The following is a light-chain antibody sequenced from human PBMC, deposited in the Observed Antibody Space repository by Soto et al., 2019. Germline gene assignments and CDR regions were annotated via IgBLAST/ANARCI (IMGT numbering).Light chain of an antibody. CDR1: ESVSTSY. CDR2: GAS. V-gene: IGKV3-20*01. CDR3: QQYGSSRALT. J-gene: IGKJ4*01. Sequence: EIVLTQSPATLSLSPGERATLSCRASESVSTSYLAWYQQSPGQAPRLLIYGASSRATGIPDRFSGSGSGTDFTLTISRLEPEDFAVYYCQQYGSSRALTFGGGTKV.